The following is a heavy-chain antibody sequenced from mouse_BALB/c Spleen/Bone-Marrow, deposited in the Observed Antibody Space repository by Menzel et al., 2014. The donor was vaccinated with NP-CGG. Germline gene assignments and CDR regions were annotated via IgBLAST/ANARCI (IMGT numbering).Heavy chain of an antibody. J-gene: IGHJ4*01. Sequence: VQLQQSGAELARPGASVKLSCKASGYTFTSYRMQWVKQRPGQGLEWIGAIYPGDGDTRYTQKFKGKATLTADKSSSTAYMQLSSLASEDSAVYYCARWGNSYAMDYWGQGTSVTVSS. V-gene: IGHV1-87*01. CDR1: GYTFTSYR. D-gene: IGHD2-1*01. CDR3: ARWGNSYAMDY. CDR2: IYPGDGDT.